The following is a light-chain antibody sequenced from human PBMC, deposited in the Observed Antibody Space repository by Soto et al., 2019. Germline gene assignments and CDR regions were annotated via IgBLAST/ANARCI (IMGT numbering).Light chain of an antibody. V-gene: IGLV1-51*01. CDR1: SSNIGNNY. CDR2: DNN. CDR3: GAWDSSLSAAV. J-gene: IGLJ2*01. Sequence: QSVLTQPPSVSAAPGQTVTISCSGSSSNIGNNYVSWYQQLPGAAPKLLISDNNNRPSGIPDRFSGSKSGTSATLGITGLQTGDEAHYYCGAWDSSLSAAVFGGGTKLTVL.